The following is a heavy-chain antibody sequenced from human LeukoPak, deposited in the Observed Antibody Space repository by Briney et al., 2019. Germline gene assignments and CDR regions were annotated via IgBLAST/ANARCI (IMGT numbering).Heavy chain of an antibody. J-gene: IGHJ4*02. Sequence: SQTLSLTCAISGDSVSSNSAAWNWIRQSPSRGLEWLGRTYYRSKWYNDYAVSVKSRITINPDTSKNQFSLQLNSVTPEDTAVYYCAREAGEIRPKDIVLIGPYYFDYWGQGTLVTVSS. CDR3: AREAGEIRPKDIVLIGPYYFDY. CDR2: TYYRSKWYN. V-gene: IGHV6-1*01. D-gene: IGHD2-8*01. CDR1: GDSVSSNSAA.